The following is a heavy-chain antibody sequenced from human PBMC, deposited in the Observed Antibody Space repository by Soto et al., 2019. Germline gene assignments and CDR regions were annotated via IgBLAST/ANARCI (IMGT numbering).Heavy chain of an antibody. V-gene: IGHV1-69*06. J-gene: IGHJ3*02. CDR3: ARGVYGSGNYYTGPSAFDI. CDR1: GGTLSDHG. D-gene: IGHD3-10*01. CDR2: TIPVFNTA. Sequence: QVQLEQSGAEVKKPGSSVKVSCKASGGTLSDHGVAWLRQAPGQGLEWMGGTIPVFNTANYAQKFQGRVTVTADKFTNIAYMELSSLRSEDTAFYFCARGVYGSGNYYTGPSAFDIWGQGIMVIVSS.